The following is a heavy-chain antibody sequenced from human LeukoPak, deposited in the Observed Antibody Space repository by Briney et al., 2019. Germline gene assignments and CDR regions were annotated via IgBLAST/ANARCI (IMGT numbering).Heavy chain of an antibody. CDR2: IYYSGST. J-gene: IGHJ2*01. Sequence: SETLSLTCTVSGGSISGYYWSWIRQPPGKGLEWIGYIYYSGSTNYNPSLKSRVTISVDTSKNQFSLKLSSVTAADTAVYYCARIGWELLPIWYFDLWGRGTLVTVSS. D-gene: IGHD1-26*01. CDR3: ARIGWELLPIWYFDL. V-gene: IGHV4-59*08. CDR1: GGSISGYY.